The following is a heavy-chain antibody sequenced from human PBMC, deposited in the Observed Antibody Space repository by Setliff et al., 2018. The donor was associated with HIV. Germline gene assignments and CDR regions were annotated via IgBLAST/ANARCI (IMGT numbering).Heavy chain of an antibody. CDR1: GFTFSHYY. CDR2: ISGSGTTI. J-gene: IGHJ4*02. V-gene: IGHV3-11*01. Sequence: PGGSLRLSCAASGFTFSHYYMSWIRQAPGKGLQWVSDISGSGTTIYYADSVKGRFTISRDNAKNSLYLQMNSLRADDTAVYYCARGLVESFWSDLIPSDYWGQGTLVTVSS. CDR3: ARGLVESFWSDLIPSDY. D-gene: IGHD3-3*01.